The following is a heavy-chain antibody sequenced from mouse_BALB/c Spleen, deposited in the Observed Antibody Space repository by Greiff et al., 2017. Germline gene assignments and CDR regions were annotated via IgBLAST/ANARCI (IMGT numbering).Heavy chain of an antibody. V-gene: IGHV14-3*02. D-gene: IGHD1-2*01. CDR1: GFNIKDTY. CDR3: ARVHYDAWFAY. J-gene: IGHJ3*01. CDR2: IDPANGNT. Sequence: EVQLQESGAELVKPGASVKLSCTASGFNIKDTYMHWVKQRPEQGLEWIGRIDPANGNTKYDPKFQGKATITADTSSNTAYLQISSLTSEDTAVYYCARVHYDAWFAYWGQGTLVTVSA.